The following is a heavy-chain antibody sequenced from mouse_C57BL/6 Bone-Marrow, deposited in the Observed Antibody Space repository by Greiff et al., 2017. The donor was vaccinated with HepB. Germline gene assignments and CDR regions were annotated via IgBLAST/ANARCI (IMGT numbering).Heavy chain of an antibody. CDR3: ARNPTTVVEDYAMDY. D-gene: IGHD1-1*01. Sequence: EVQRVESGGDLVKPGGSLKLSCAASGFTFSSYGMSWVRQTPDKRLEWVATISSGGSYTYYPDSVKGRFTISRDNAKNTLYLQMSSLKSEDTAMYYCARNPTTVVEDYAMDYWGQGTSVTVSS. CDR1: GFTFSSYG. J-gene: IGHJ4*01. CDR2: ISSGGSYT. V-gene: IGHV5-6*01.